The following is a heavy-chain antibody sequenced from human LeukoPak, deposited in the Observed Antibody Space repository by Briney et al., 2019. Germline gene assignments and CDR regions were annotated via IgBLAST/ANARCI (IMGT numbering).Heavy chain of an antibody. J-gene: IGHJ4*02. D-gene: IGHD3-16*01. Sequence: GGSLRLSCAASGFTFSSYGMHWVRQAPGKGLEWVAFIRYDGSNKYYADSVKGRFTISRDNSKNTLSLQMNSLRAEDTAVYYCARDPEAYYDYVWGSCDYWGQGTLVTVSS. CDR2: IRYDGSNK. V-gene: IGHV3-30*02. CDR1: GFTFSSYG. CDR3: ARDPEAYYDYVWGSCDY.